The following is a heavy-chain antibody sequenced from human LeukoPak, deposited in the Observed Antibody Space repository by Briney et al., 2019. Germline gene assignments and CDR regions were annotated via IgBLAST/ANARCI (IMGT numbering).Heavy chain of an antibody. CDR2: IYYSGST. Sequence: SETLSLTCTVSGGSISSSSYYWGWIRQPPGKGLEWIGYIYYSGSTNYNPSLKSRVTISVDTSKNQFSLKLSSVTAADTAVYYCARENYGSGYGMDVWGQGTTVTVSS. CDR1: GGSISSSSYY. J-gene: IGHJ6*02. CDR3: ARENYGSGYGMDV. V-gene: IGHV4-61*01. D-gene: IGHD3-10*01.